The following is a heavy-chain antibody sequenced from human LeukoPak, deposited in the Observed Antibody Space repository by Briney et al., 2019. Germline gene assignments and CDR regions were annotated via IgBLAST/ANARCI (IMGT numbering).Heavy chain of an antibody. CDR2: IYSVGST. V-gene: IGHV3-66*01. CDR3: ARGGMVRSSYYYYGLDV. D-gene: IGHD3-10*01. J-gene: IGHJ6*02. Sequence: GGSLRLSCAASGFTVSSNYMNWVRQAPGKGLEWVSAIYSVGSTYYANSVRGRFTISRDNSKNTLYLQTNSLRAEDTAVYYCARGGMVRSSYYYYGLDVWGQGTTVTVSS. CDR1: GFTVSSNY.